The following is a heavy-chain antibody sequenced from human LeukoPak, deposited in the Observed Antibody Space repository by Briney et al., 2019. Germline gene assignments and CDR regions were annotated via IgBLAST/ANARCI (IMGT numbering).Heavy chain of an antibody. CDR2: ISYDGSDK. CDR3: ARLETRGSAQAGGDH. D-gene: IGHD2-15*01. J-gene: IGHJ4*02. Sequence: PGRSLRLSCAASGFTFSNFAMHWVRQAPGKGLEWVAVISYDGSDKYYADSVKGRFTISRDNSKITLYLQINSLRAEDTAVYYCARLETRGSAQAGGDHWGQGTLVTVPS. CDR1: GFTFSNFA. V-gene: IGHV3-30-3*01.